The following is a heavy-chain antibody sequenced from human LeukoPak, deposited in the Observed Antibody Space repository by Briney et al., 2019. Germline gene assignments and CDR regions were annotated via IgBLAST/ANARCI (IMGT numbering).Heavy chain of an antibody. CDR1: GFTVSSNS. V-gene: IGHV3-53*01. CDR3: ARDRLLEDRDFYNYYYMDV. J-gene: IGHJ6*03. CDR2: IYSDNT. Sequence: PGGSLRLSCTVSGFTVSSNSMSWVRQAPGKGLEWVSFIYSDNTHYSDSVKGRFTISRDNSKNTLYLQMNSLRAEDTAVYYCARDRLLEDRDFYNYYYMDVWGKGTTVTIFS. D-gene: IGHD1-1*01.